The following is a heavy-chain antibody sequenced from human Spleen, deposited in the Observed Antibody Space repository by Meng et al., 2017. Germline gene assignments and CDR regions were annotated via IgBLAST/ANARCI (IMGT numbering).Heavy chain of an antibody. CDR2: IDHRGNT. Sequence: QVHLQPWGAGLLKPSETLALTCVVSGGSFSDYYWSWTRQPPGKGLEWIGEIDHRGNTNYNSFLESRVTISVDTSQNSLSLKLSSVTAADTAVYYCARRHNWGWVPIDYWGQGTLVTVSS. CDR1: GGSFSDYY. D-gene: IGHD7-27*01. V-gene: IGHV4-34*01. J-gene: IGHJ4*02. CDR3: ARRHNWGWVPIDY.